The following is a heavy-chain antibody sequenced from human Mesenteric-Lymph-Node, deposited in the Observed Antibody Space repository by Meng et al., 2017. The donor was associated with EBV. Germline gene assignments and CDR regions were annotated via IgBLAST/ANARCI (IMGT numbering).Heavy chain of an antibody. CDR3: VPRRGGGTGYDSGFEN. D-gene: IGHD5-12*01. Sequence: QITLKESGPALVKPTQTLTLTCTFSGFTLSTSGARVGWIRQPPGKALGWLAGIFWDNDEWLNPSLKSRPPMTQDPPNKQVVLKMTNIGPADTGTYFCVPRRGGGTGYDSGFENWGQGTLVTVAS. J-gene: IGHJ4*02. CDR2: IFWDNDE. CDR1: GFTLSTSGAR. V-gene: IGHV2-5*04.